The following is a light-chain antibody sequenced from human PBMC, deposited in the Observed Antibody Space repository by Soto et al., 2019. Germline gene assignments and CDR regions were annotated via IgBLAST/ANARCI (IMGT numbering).Light chain of an antibody. CDR1: QSVSSNY. CDR2: SAS. Sequence: EIVLTQSPGTLSLSPGERVTLSCRASQSVSSNYLAWYQQKPGQAPRLLIYSASSRAPGIPDRFSGSGSGTDFTLTINRLEPEDFAVYYCQQYGGSPRVTFGGGTKVEIK. J-gene: IGKJ4*01. CDR3: QQYGGSPRVT. V-gene: IGKV3-20*01.